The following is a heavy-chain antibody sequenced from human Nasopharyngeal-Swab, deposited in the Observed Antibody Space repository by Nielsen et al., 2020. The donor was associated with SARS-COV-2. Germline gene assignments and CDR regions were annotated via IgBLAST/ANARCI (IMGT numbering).Heavy chain of an antibody. Sequence: ALVKVSCKASGYTFTSYGTSWVRQAPGQGLEWMGWISAYNGNTNYAQKLQGRVTMTTDTSTSTAYMELRSLRSDDTAVYYCARERGSSGWYYYYYGMDVWGQGTTVTVSS. CDR2: ISAYNGNT. D-gene: IGHD6-19*01. V-gene: IGHV1-18*01. CDR1: GYTFTSYG. J-gene: IGHJ6*02. CDR3: ARERGSSGWYYYYYGMDV.